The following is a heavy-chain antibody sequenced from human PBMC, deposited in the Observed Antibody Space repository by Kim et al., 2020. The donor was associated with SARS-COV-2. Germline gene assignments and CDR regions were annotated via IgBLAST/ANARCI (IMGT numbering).Heavy chain of an antibody. J-gene: IGHJ4*02. Sequence: YNPSLKSRVTISVDTSKNQFSLKLSSVTAADTAVNYCASLRTVTTSNFDYWGQGTLVTVSS. V-gene: IGHV4-31*02. D-gene: IGHD4-17*01. CDR3: ASLRTVTTSNFDY.